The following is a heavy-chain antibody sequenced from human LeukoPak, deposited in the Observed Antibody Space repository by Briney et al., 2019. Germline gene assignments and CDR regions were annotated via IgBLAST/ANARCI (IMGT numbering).Heavy chain of an antibody. J-gene: IGHJ6*02. V-gene: IGHV3-11*01. CDR2: ISSSGSTI. D-gene: IGHD7-27*01. Sequence: PGGSLRLSCAASGFTFSDYYMSWIRQAPGKGLEWVSYISSSGSTIYYADSVKGRFTISRANAKNSLYLQMSSLRAEDTAVYYCARSWGSATVGYYGMDVWGQGTTVTVPS. CDR3: ARSWGSATVGYYGMDV. CDR1: GFTFSDYY.